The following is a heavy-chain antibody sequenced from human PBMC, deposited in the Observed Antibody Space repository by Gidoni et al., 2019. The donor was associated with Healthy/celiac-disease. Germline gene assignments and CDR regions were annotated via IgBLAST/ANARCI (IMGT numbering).Heavy chain of an antibody. CDR2: IRSKAYGGTT. Sequence: EVQLVESGGGLVKPGRSLRLSCTASGFTFGAYAMSWFRQAPGKGLEWVGFIRSKAYGGTTEYAASVKGRFTISRDDSKSIAYLQMNSLKTEDTAVYYCTRGAGWELLGLDYWGQGTLVTVSS. D-gene: IGHD1-26*01. CDR3: TRGAGWELLGLDY. CDR1: GFTFGAYA. V-gene: IGHV3-49*05. J-gene: IGHJ4*02.